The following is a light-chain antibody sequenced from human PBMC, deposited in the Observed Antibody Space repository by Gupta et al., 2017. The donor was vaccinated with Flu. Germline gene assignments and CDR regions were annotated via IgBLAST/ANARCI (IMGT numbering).Light chain of an antibody. CDR2: ENK. V-gene: IGLV2-23*01. J-gene: IGLJ3*02. CDR3: CSYATSSWV. CDR1: SNDVGSYNL. Sequence: SALTQPPSVAGAPGQAITISCTGTSNDVGSYNLVSWYQQHPGNVRKLMIYENKKRPSGVCNRFSGSKSGNTASLTIAGLQAEDEADYYCCSYATSSWVFGGGTKVTVL.